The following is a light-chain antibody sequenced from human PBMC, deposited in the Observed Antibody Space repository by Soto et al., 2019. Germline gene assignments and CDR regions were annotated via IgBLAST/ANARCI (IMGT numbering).Light chain of an antibody. J-gene: IGKJ1*01. Sequence: EIVLTQSPATLSLSPGERATLSCRASQSVSNYLVWYQQKPGQAHRLLIYDASNRATGIPARFSGSGSGTDCTLTISSLEPEDFAVYYCQQRSNWPPRTFGQGTKVEIK. CDR2: DAS. CDR1: QSVSNY. CDR3: QQRSNWPPRT. V-gene: IGKV3-11*01.